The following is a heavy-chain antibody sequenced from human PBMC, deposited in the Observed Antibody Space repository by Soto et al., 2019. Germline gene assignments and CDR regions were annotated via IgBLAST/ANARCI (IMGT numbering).Heavy chain of an antibody. D-gene: IGHD1-26*01. CDR2: INTNGANT. CDR3: AKCGSHCYSDN. V-gene: IGHV3-23*01. J-gene: IGHJ4*02. CDR1: GFTFSSFA. Sequence: EVQLLESGGGLAQPGGSLRLSCAASGFTFSSFAMTWVRQTPGKGLEWVSSINTNGANTYYADSVRGRFTISRDNSKNTLYLQMNSLRADDTAAYYCAKCGSHCYSDNWGQGTLVTVSS.